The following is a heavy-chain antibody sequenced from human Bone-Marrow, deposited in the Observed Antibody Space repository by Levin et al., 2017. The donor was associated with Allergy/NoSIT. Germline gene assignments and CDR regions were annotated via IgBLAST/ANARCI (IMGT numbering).Heavy chain of an antibody. CDR2: ISWNSGSI. CDR3: AKDSWFGVGPRSWFDP. V-gene: IGHV3-9*01. D-gene: IGHD3-3*01. CDR1: GFTFDDYA. Sequence: SLKISCAASGFTFDDYAMHWVRQAPGKGLEWVSGISWNSGSIGYADSVKGRFTISRDNAKNSLYLQMNSLRAEDTALYYCAKDSWFGVGPRSWFDPWGQGTLVTVSS. J-gene: IGHJ5*02.